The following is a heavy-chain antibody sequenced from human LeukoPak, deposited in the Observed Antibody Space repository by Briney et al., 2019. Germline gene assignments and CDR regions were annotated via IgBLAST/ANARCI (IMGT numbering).Heavy chain of an antibody. CDR1: GYTFTSYD. CDR2: MNPNSGNT. V-gene: IGHV1-8*01. Sequence: VKVSCKASGYTFTSYDINWVRQATGQGLVWMGWMNPNSGNTGYAQKFQGRVTMTRNTSISTAYMELSSLRSEDTAVYYCARGRRSGSYSGYYYYGMDVWGQGTTVTVSS. D-gene: IGHD1-26*01. CDR3: ARGRRSGSYSGYYYYGMDV. J-gene: IGHJ6*02.